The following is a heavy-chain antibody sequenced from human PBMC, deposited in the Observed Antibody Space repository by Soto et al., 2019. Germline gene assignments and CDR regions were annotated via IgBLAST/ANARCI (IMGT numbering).Heavy chain of an antibody. CDR3: ARAIVGPTTTGWLDP. CDR2: IIPIFGTA. D-gene: IGHD1-26*01. Sequence: ASVKVSCKASGGTFSSYAISWVRQAPGRGLEWMGGIIPIFGTANYAQKFQGRVTITADESTSTAYMELSSLRFEDTAVYYCARAIVGPTTTGWLDPWGQGTLVTVSS. V-gene: IGHV1-69*13. CDR1: GGTFSSYA. J-gene: IGHJ5*02.